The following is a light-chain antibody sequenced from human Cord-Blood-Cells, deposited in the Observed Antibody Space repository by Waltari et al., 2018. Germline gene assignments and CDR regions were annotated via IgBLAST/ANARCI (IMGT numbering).Light chain of an antibody. CDR2: AAP. CDR3: QQSYSTPFA. Sequence: IQLTPPPSSLSASVGDSVTITCRARQIISSYLNWYQQKPGKAPKLLIYAAPSMQRGVPSRFSGSGSGNDCTRTISSLQPEDFATYYCQQSYSTPFAFGPGTKVDIK. V-gene: IGKV1-39*01. J-gene: IGKJ3*01. CDR1: QIISSY.